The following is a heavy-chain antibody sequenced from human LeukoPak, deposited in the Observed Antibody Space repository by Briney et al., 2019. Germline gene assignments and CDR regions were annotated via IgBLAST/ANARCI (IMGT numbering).Heavy chain of an antibody. CDR3: AKDSYSSGWFDP. D-gene: IGHD6-19*01. J-gene: IGHJ5*02. V-gene: IGHV3-30*02. CDR2: IRYDGSNK. CDR1: GFTFSSYG. Sequence: GGSLRLSCAASGFTFSSYGMHWVRQAPGKGLGWVAFIRYDGSNKYYADSVKGRFTTSRDNSKNTLYLQMTSLRAEDTAVYYCAKDSYSSGWFDPWGQGTLVTVSS.